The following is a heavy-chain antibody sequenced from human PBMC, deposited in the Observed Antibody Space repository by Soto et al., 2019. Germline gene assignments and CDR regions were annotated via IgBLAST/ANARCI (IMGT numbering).Heavy chain of an antibody. V-gene: IGHV1-18*01. CDR3: ARDRATMVRGVIITHYYYYGMDV. D-gene: IGHD3-10*01. CDR2: ISAYNGNT. J-gene: IGHJ6*02. Sequence: ASVKVSCKASGYTFTSYGISWVRQAPGQGLEWMGWISAYNGNTNYAQKLQGRVTMTTDTSTSTVYMELSSLRSEDTAVYYCARDRATMVRGVIITHYYYYGMDVWGQGTTVTVSS. CDR1: GYTFTSYG.